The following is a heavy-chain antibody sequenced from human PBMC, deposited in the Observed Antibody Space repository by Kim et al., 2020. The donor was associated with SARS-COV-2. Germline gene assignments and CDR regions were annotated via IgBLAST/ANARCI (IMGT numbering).Heavy chain of an antibody. J-gene: IGHJ4*02. V-gene: IGHV3-23*01. D-gene: IGHD1-1*01. Sequence: GGSLRLSCAASGFAMSSYSMGWVRQAPGKGLEWVSGIGASGDYKAYIDSVRGRFAISRDNSRDIMYFQMNSLRVEDTALYFFVKYTKGASLCDKWGLGT. CDR2: IGASGDYK. CDR3: VKYTKGASLCDK. CDR1: GFAMSSYS.